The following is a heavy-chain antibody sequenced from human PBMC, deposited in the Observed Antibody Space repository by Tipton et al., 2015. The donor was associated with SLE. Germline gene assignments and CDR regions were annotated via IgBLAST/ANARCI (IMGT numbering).Heavy chain of an antibody. Sequence: TLSLTCAVYGGSLRGSSWSWIRQPPGKGLEWIGEINHSGSTNYNPSLKSRVTISIDTSRNQISLRLTSVTAADTAVYYCASGPSIAPGGYWGHGTLVIVSS. CDR1: GGSLRGSS. V-gene: IGHV4-34*01. J-gene: IGHJ4*01. D-gene: IGHD6-6*01. CDR2: INHSGST. CDR3: ASGPSIAPGGY.